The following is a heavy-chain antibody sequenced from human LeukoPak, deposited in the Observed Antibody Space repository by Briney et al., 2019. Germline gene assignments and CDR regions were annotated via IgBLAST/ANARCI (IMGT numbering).Heavy chain of an antibody. CDR1: GGSISSGDYY. Sequence: SETLSLTCTVSGGSISSGDYYWRWIRQPPGKGLEWIGYIYYSGSTYYNPSLKSRVTISVDTSKNQFSLKLSSVTAADTAVYYCAREFSGSLDNWFDPWGQGTLVTVSS. CDR2: IYYSGST. D-gene: IGHD1-26*01. J-gene: IGHJ5*02. V-gene: IGHV4-30-4*08. CDR3: AREFSGSLDNWFDP.